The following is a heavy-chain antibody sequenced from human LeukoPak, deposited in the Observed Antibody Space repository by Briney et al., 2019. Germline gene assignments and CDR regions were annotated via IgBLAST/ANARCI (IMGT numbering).Heavy chain of an antibody. D-gene: IGHD4-11*01. CDR1: GVTLSNYA. Sequence: GGSLRLSCVASGVTLSNYAMSWARQAPGKGLEWVSGISSSGSGGSTYYADSVKGRFTISRDNSKNTLYLQMNSLRAEDTAVYYCAKVDLNTVQPPNHFDYWGQGTLVTVSS. CDR2: ISSSGSGGST. J-gene: IGHJ4*02. CDR3: AKVDLNTVQPPNHFDY. V-gene: IGHV3-23*01.